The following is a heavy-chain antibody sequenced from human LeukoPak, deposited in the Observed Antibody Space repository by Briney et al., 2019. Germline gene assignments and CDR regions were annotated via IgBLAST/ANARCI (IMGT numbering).Heavy chain of an antibody. CDR3: ARLYVDTAMAEYYFDY. V-gene: IGHV3-30-3*01. J-gene: IGHJ4*02. D-gene: IGHD5-18*01. Sequence: GGSLRLSCAAFGFTFSSYAMHWVRQAPGKGLEWVAVISYDGSNKYYADSVKGRFTISRDNSKNTLYLQMNSLRAEDTAVYYCARLYVDTAMAEYYFDYWGQGTLVTVSS. CDR1: GFTFSSYA. CDR2: ISYDGSNK.